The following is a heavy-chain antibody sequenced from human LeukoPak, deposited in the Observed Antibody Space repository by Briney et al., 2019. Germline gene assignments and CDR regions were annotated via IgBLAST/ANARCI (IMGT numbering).Heavy chain of an antibody. Sequence: SQTLSLTCTVSGGSISRGGYYWSWIRQHPGKGLEWIGYIYYSGSTYYNPSRKSRVTITVNTSKNQFSLKLSSVTAADTAVYYCARGGGDYGEHAFDYWGQGTLVTVSS. J-gene: IGHJ4*02. CDR1: GGSISRGGYY. CDR2: IYYSGST. CDR3: ARGGGDYGEHAFDY. V-gene: IGHV4-31*03. D-gene: IGHD4-17*01.